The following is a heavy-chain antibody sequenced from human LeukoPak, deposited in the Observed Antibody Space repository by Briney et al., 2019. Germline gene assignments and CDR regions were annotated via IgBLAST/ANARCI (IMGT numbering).Heavy chain of an antibody. CDR3: AKDRAVLRFLEWPTTHYYYYYMDV. V-gene: IGHV3-30*02. D-gene: IGHD3-3*01. Sequence: GGSLRLSCAASGFTFSSYGMHWVRQAPGKGLEWVAFIRYDGSNKYYADSVNGRFTISRDNSKNTLYLQMNSLRAEDTAVYYCAKDRAVLRFLEWPTTHYYYYYMDVWGKGTTVTVSS. CDR2: IRYDGSNK. J-gene: IGHJ6*03. CDR1: GFTFSSYG.